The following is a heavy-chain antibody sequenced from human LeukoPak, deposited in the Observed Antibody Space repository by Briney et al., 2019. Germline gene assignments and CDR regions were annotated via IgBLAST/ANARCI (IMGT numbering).Heavy chain of an antibody. D-gene: IGHD4-17*01. CDR2: ISGSGGST. CDR1: GFTFSSYA. V-gene: IGHV3-23*01. CDR3: AKEDYGYGDIHAFDI. J-gene: IGHJ3*02. Sequence: GGSLRLSCAASGFTFSSYAMSWVSQAPGKGLGWVSAISGSGGSTYYADSVMGRFTISRDNSKNTLYLQMNSLRAEDTAVYYCAKEDYGYGDIHAFDIWGQGTMVSVPS.